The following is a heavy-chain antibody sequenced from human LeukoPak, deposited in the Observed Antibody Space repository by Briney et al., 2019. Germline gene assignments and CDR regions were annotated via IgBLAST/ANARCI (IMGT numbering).Heavy chain of an antibody. D-gene: IGHD3-10*01. CDR3: AKRYGSGIYYYYGMDV. J-gene: IGHJ6*02. CDR2: ISGSGGST. V-gene: IGHV3-23*01. Sequence: GGSLRLSCAASGFTFSSYSMNWVRQAPGKGLEWVSAISGSGGSTYYADSVKGRFTISRDNSKNTLYLQMNSLRAEDTAVYYCAKRYGSGIYYYYGMDVWGQGTTVTVSS. CDR1: GFTFSSYS.